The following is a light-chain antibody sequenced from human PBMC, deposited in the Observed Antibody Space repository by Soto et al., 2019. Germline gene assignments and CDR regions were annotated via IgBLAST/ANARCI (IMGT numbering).Light chain of an antibody. V-gene: IGLV3-21*04. CDR1: NIGSKS. Sequence: SYELTQPPSVSVAPGKTARITCGGNNIGSKSVHWYQQKPGQAPVPVIYYDSDRPSGIPERFSGSNSGNTATLTISRVEAGDEADYYCQVWDSSSDHPAVVFGGGTKLTVL. CDR3: QVWDSSSDHPAVV. CDR2: YDS. J-gene: IGLJ2*01.